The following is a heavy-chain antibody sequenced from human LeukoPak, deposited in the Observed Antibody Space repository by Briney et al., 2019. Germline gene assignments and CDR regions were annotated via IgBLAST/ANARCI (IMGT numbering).Heavy chain of an antibody. D-gene: IGHD3-10*01. Sequence: PGGSLRLSCPASGFTFTNAWMTWVRQAGGKGLEWVGRSKSKGDGETTDYAAPVKGRFTMSRDDSKATLYLQMNSLKAEDTAVYYCATDLGLTMIRGVIDHWGQGALVTVSS. CDR1: GFTFTNAW. CDR3: ATDLGLTMIRGVIDH. J-gene: IGHJ4*02. CDR2: SKSKGDGETT. V-gene: IGHV3-15*01.